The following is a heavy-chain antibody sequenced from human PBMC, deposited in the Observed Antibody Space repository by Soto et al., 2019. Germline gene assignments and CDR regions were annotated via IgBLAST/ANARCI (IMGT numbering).Heavy chain of an antibody. CDR2: VYYRGRS. D-gene: IGHD2-8*01. Sequence: PSETLSLTCTVSGDSVSNSNYYCGWIRQSPGKGLEWIGSVYYRGRSYSKSSVKSRVTISVDTSKNQFSLNLNSVTASDTAVYYCVSQRTSVLTQAYFDYWGPGALVTVSS. CDR3: VSQRTSVLTQAYFDY. CDR1: GDSVSNSNYY. J-gene: IGHJ4*02. V-gene: IGHV4-39*01.